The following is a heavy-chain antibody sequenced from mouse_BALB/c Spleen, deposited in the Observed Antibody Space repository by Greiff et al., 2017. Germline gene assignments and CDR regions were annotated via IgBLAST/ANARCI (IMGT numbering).Heavy chain of an antibody. CDR3: ASLYSPCAY. V-gene: IGHV5-6-3*01. J-gene: IGHJ3*01. Sequence: EVQVVESGGGLVQPGGSLKLSCAASGFTFSSYGMSWVRQTSDKRLELVATINSNGGSTYYPDSVKGRFTISIDNAKNTLYLQMSILKSEDTAMYYCASLYSPCAYWGQGTLVTVSA. CDR2: INSNGGST. D-gene: IGHD2-12*01. CDR1: GFTFSSYG.